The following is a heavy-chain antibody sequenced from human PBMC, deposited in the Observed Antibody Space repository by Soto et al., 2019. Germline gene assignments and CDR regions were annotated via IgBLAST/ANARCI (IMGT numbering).Heavy chain of an antibody. J-gene: IGHJ4*02. D-gene: IGHD3-10*01. CDR1: GGIFSTYA. CDR3: ARDRDDYGSGNYYNRIDF. Sequence: QVQLVQSVAEVKKPGSSVKVSCKASGGIFSTYAISWLRQAPGQGLEWMGGIIPIFGTPNYAQRFQGRVTITADESTSTAYMELSRLRSEDTAVYYCARDRDDYGSGNYYNRIDFWGQGTLVTVPS. V-gene: IGHV1-69*01. CDR2: IIPIFGTP.